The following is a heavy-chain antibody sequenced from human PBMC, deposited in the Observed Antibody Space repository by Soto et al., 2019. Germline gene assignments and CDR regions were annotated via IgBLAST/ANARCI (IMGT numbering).Heavy chain of an antibody. Sequence: SETLSLTCTVSGDSISRGAYYWTWIRQHPVKGLEWIGYISNSGRTYYNPYLKSRLTKSLHSSENQYYVRLNSVTAADTAVYYCARRVQANGVITQDNWLAPWGQGTRVT. CDR1: GDSISRGAYY. J-gene: IGHJ5*02. CDR3: ARRVQANGVITQDNWLAP. CDR2: ISNSGRT. V-gene: IGHV4-31*03. D-gene: IGHD3-10*01.